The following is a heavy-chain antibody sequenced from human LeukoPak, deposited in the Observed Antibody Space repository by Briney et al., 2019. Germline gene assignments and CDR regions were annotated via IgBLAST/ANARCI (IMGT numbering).Heavy chain of an antibody. V-gene: IGHV3-48*03. CDR1: GFTFSSYE. D-gene: IGHD3-22*01. CDR2: ISSSGSTI. CDR3: ASVTYYYDSSGYHHFDY. J-gene: IGHJ4*02. Sequence: GGSLRLSCAASGFTFSSYEMNWVRQAPGKGLEWVSYISSSGSTIYYADSVKGRFTISRDNAKNSLYLQMNSLRAEDTAVYYCASVTYYYDSSGYHHFDYWGQGTLVTVSS.